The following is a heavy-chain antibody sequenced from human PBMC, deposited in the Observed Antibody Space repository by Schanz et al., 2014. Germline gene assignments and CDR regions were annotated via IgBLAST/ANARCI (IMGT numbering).Heavy chain of an antibody. CDR3: AKYGGELGVSFEY. CDR2: IKQDGSEK. D-gene: IGHD7-27*01. V-gene: IGHV3-7*01. CDR1: GFTVSSNY. Sequence: EVQLVESGGGLVQPGGSLRLSCAASGFTVSSNYMSWVRQAPGKGLEWVANIKQDGSEKYYVDSVKGRFTISRDNAKNSLYLQMNNLRPEDTAVYYCAKYGGELGVSFEYWGQGTLVTVSS. J-gene: IGHJ4*02.